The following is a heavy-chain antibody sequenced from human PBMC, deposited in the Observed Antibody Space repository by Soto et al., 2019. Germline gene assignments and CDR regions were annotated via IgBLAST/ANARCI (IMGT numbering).Heavy chain of an antibody. CDR1: GYTFTSYG. J-gene: IGHJ6*02. CDR2: ISAYNGNT. D-gene: IGHD2-2*01. V-gene: IGHV1-18*01. CDR3: ARGVQYLPGYCSSTSCYPYYYYGMDV. Sequence: GASVKVSCKASGYTFTSYGISWVRQAPGQGLEWMGWISAYNGNTNYAQKLQGRVTMTTDTSTSTAYMELRSLRSDDTAVYYCARGVQYLPGYCSSTSCYPYYYYGMDVWGQGTTVTVSS.